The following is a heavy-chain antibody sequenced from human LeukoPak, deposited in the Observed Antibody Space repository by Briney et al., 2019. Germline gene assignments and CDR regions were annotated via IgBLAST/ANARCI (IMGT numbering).Heavy chain of an antibody. Sequence: SETLSLTCAVSGYSISSGYYWGWIRQPPGKGLEWIGSIYHSGSTYYNPSLKSRVTISVDTSKNQFSLKLSSVTAADTAVYYCARQAKGYCSSTRCLINSEIWFDPWCQGTLVTVSS. D-gene: IGHD2-2*01. CDR2: IYHSGST. V-gene: IGHV4-38-2*01. CDR3: ARQAKGYCSSTRCLINSEIWFDP. CDR1: GYSISSGYY. J-gene: IGHJ5*02.